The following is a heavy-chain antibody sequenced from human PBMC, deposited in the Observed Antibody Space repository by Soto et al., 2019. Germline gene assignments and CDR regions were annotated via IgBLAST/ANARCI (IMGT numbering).Heavy chain of an antibody. V-gene: IGHV1-8*01. CDR1: GYTFTSYD. D-gene: IGHD4-17*01. J-gene: IGHJ1*01. CDR3: ASLITENDYGDYGNAEYFQH. CDR2: MNPNSGNT. Sequence: ASVKVSCKASGYTFTSYDINWVRQATGQGLEWMGWMNPNSGNTGYAQKFQGRVTMTRNTSISTAYMELGSLRSEDTAVYYCASLITENDYGDYGNAEYFQHWGQGTLVTVSS.